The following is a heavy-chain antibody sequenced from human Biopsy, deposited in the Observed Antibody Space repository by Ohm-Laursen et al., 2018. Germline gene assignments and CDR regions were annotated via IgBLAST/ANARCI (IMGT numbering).Heavy chain of an antibody. D-gene: IGHD3-3*01. J-gene: IGHJ4*02. V-gene: IGHV1-69*04. CDR3: AADADGYYTEFDY. Sequence: SVKVSCNASGGPSANYAFSWVRQAPGQGLEWVGRIVPILGHLNYAQRFQGRVSITADKSTTYVYMELSRLTSGDTAVYYCAADADGYYTEFDYWGPGTLVTVSS. CDR1: GGPSANYA. CDR2: IVPILGHL.